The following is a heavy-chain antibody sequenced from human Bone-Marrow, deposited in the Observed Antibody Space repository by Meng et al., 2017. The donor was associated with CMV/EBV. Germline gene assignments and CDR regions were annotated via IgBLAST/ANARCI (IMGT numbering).Heavy chain of an antibody. CDR1: GYSFTSYW. CDR2: IYPGDSDT. D-gene: IGHD2-2*01. J-gene: IGHJ4*02. Sequence: GESLKISCKGSGYSFTSYWIGWVRQMPGKGLELMGIIYPGDSDTRYSPSFQGQVTISADKSISTAYLQWSSLKASDTAMYYCARRLGYCSSTSCSLYYFDYWGQGTLVTVSS. V-gene: IGHV5-51*01. CDR3: ARRLGYCSSTSCSLYYFDY.